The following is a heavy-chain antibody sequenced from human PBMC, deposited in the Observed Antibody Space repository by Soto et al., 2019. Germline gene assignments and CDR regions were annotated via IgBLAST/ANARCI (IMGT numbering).Heavy chain of an antibody. V-gene: IGHV1-2*02. CDR1: GYTFTDYY. CDR3: APYPYSSGSYDFYPQPTSDYTPY. D-gene: IGHD6-19*01. J-gene: IGHJ4*03. CDR2: INPNSGGT. Sequence: CASVKVSCKASGYTFTDYYIHWVRQAPGQGLEWMGWINPNSGGTKYAQKFQGRVTMTSENSITTAHMELSRLRSDDTAVYFCAPYPYSSGSYDFYPQPTSDYTPYWGPGTLVTRFS.